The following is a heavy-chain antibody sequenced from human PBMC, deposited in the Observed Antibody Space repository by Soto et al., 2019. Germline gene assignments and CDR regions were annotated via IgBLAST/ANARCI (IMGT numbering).Heavy chain of an antibody. CDR1: GFTFSDYY. V-gene: IGHV3-11*01. Sequence: LRLSCAASGFTFSDYYMSWIRQAPGKGLEWVSYISSSDSIIYYADSVKGRFTISRDNAKNSLYLQMNSLRAEDTAVYYCARDLGYYDSSGYFDYWGQGTMVTVYS. CDR2: ISSSDSII. CDR3: ARDLGYYDSSGYFDY. D-gene: IGHD3-22*01. J-gene: IGHJ4*02.